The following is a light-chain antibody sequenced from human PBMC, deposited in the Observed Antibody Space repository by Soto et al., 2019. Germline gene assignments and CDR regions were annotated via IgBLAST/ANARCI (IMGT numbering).Light chain of an antibody. J-gene: IGKJ2*01. V-gene: IGKV3-20*01. CDR1: PTVSSSY. CDR3: HQTYT. Sequence: PGERANLFCRASPTVSSSYLAWYQQKPGQAPRLLIYGASSRATGIPDRFSGSGSGTDFTLTISRLEPEDFAVYSCHQTYTFGQGTKLEIK. CDR2: GAS.